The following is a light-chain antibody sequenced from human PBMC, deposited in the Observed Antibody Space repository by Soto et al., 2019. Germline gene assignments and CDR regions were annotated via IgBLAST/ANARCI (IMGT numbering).Light chain of an antibody. CDR1: RGFSNW. V-gene: IGKV1-5*01. CDR2: DAF. Sequence: DIQMTQSPSTLLALVGDRVTFTCRASRGFSNWLAWYKQKPGKAPKLLIYDAFNLESGVPSRFSGSGSGTEFTLAISSLQPDDFATYYCQQYSSYSRTFGQGTKVEIK. CDR3: QQYSSYSRT. J-gene: IGKJ1*01.